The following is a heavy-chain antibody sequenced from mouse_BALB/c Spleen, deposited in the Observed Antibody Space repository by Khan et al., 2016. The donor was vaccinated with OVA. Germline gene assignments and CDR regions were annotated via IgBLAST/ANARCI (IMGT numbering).Heavy chain of an antibody. Sequence: VQLQESGPGLVQPSQSLSINCTVSGFSLTSYGVHWVRQSPGKGLEWLGVIWSGGSTDYNEAFISRLSISKDNSKSQVFFKMNSLQSNDTSLYYCARNYDYDEGLTYWGQGTLVTVS. CDR2: IWSGGST. CDR3: ARNYDYDEGLTY. D-gene: IGHD2-4*01. CDR1: GFSLTSYG. V-gene: IGHV2-2*03. J-gene: IGHJ3*01.